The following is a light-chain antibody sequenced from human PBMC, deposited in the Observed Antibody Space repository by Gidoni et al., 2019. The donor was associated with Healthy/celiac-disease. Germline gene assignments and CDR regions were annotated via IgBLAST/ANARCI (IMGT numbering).Light chain of an antibody. J-gene: IGKJ1*01. Sequence: EIVLTQSPGTLSLSPGERATLSCRASQSVSSSYLAWYQQKPGQAPRLLIYGASSRATGIPARFSGSGSGTDFTLTISRLEPEDFAVYYCQQYGSSPWTFXXXTKVEIK. CDR2: GAS. CDR3: QQYGSSPWT. CDR1: QSVSSSY. V-gene: IGKV3-20*01.